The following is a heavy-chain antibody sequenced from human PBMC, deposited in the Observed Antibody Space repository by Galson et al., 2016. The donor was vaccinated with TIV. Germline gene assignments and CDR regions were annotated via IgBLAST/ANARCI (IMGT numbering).Heavy chain of an antibody. J-gene: IGHJ6*03. CDR3: AKGSSSLYFADNYYMDV. CDR1: GFSFDDYA. V-gene: IGHV3-9*01. CDR2: ISWNSGTI. D-gene: IGHD6-13*01. Sequence: SLRLSCAASGFSFDDYAMHWVRQDPGKGLEWVSGISWNSGTIGYAGSVKGRFTISRDNAENSLYLKMNSLRAEDTASYYCAKGSSSLYFADNYYMDVWGKGTTVTVSS.